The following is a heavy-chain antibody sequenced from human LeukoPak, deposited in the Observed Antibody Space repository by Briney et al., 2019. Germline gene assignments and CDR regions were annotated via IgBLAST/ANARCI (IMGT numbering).Heavy chain of an antibody. J-gene: IGHJ3*02. Sequence: SETLSLTCTVSGGSISSGSYYWSWIRQPAGKGLEWIRRIYTSGSTNYNPSLKSRVTISVDTSKNQFSLKLSSVTAADTAVYYCASLRTHCSSTSCYLDAFDIWGRGTMVTVSS. D-gene: IGHD2-2*01. CDR1: GGSISSGSYY. CDR3: ASLRTHCSSTSCYLDAFDI. V-gene: IGHV4-61*02. CDR2: IYTSGST.